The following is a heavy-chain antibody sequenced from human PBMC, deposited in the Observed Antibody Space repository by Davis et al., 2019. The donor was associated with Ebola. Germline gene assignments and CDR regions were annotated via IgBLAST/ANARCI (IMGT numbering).Heavy chain of an antibody. CDR1: GYTFTSYG. CDR3: ARVWDCTNDVCYYYYGMDV. J-gene: IGHJ6*02. D-gene: IGHD2-8*01. CDR2: ISAYNGNT. V-gene: IGHV1-18*01. Sequence: ASVKVSCKASGYTFTSYGISWVRQAPGQGLEWMGWISAYNGNTNYAQKLQGRVTMTTDTSTSTAYMELRSLRSDDTAVYYCARVWDCTNDVCYYYYGMDVWGQGTTVTVSS.